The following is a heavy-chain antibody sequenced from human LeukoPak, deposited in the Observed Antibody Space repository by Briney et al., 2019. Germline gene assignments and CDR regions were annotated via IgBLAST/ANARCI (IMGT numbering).Heavy chain of an antibody. CDR2: MNPNSGNT. Sequence: GASVKVSCKASGYTFTSYDINWVRQTAGQGLEWMGWMNPNSGNTGYAQKFQGRVTITRNTSISTAYMELSSLRSEDTAVYYCARAYGFLEWLKGAFDIWGQGTMVTVSP. V-gene: IGHV1-8*03. D-gene: IGHD3-3*01. CDR3: ARAYGFLEWLKGAFDI. CDR1: GYTFTSYD. J-gene: IGHJ3*02.